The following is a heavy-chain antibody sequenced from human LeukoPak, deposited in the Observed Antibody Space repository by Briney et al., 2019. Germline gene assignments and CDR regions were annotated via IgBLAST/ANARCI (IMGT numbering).Heavy chain of an antibody. CDR3: ARVDCSSTSCFRSYGMDV. CDR2: INPKNGAT. J-gene: IGHJ6*02. D-gene: IGHD2-2*01. V-gene: IGHV1-2*02. Sequence: ASVRVSCKASGYTFTDEYIHWVRQVPGQGFEWMAWINPKNGATNVALKFQGRVTMTRDTSISTAYMELSRLRSDDTAVYYCARVDCSSTSCFRSYGMDVWGQGTTVTVSS. CDR1: GYTFTDEY.